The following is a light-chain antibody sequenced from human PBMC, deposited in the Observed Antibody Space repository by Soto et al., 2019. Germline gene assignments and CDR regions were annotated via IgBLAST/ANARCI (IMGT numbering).Light chain of an antibody. J-gene: IGKJ4*01. CDR2: VAS. Sequence: EIVLTQSPATLYVSPGERATLTCRASQTVGTSLAWYQQKPGQAPRLLISVASTRATGVPSRFSGSGSGTEFALTISSLQSEDFAVYYCQQHNAWPLTFGGGTKVEIK. V-gene: IGKV3-15*01. CDR1: QTVGTS. CDR3: QQHNAWPLT.